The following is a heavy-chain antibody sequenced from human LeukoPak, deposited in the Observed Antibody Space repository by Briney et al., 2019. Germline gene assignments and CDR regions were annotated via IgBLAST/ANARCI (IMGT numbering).Heavy chain of an antibody. CDR3: ARDGVITVWFDP. D-gene: IGHD3-22*01. V-gene: IGHV4-39*07. J-gene: IGHJ5*02. CDR1: GGSISSSSYY. CDR2: IYYSGST. Sequence: SETLSLTCTVSGGSISSSSYYWGWIRQPPGKGLEWIGSIYYSGSTYYNPSLKSRVTISVDTSKNQFSLKLSSVTAADTAVYYCARDGVITVWFDPWGQGTLVTVSS.